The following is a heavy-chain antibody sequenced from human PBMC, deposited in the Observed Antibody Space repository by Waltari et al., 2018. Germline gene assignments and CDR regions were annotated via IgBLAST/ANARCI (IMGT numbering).Heavy chain of an antibody. CDR1: GGSISSGIYY. CDR2: IQTSGST. CDR3: ARANYYGSGSIDY. Sequence: QVQLQESGPGLVKPSQTLSLTCTVSGGSISSGIYYWSWLRQPAGKGLEWLGRIQTSGSTHYNPSLKSRVTISVDTSKNQFSLKLSSVTAADTAVYYCARANYYGSGSIDYWGQGTLVTVSS. V-gene: IGHV4-61*02. D-gene: IGHD3-10*01. J-gene: IGHJ4*02.